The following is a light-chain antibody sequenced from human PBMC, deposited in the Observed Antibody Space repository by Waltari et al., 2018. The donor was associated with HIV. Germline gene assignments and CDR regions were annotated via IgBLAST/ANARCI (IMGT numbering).Light chain of an antibody. V-gene: IGLV2-23*02. CDR3: CSYAGSSTHVV. CDR1: SSDVGGYNY. CDR2: DVS. J-gene: IGLJ2*01. Sequence: SPGQSITISCTGTSSDVGGYNYVSWYQQHPGKAPKLMIYDVSKRPSGVSNRFSGSKSGNTASLTISGLQAEDEADYYCCSYAGSSTHVVFGGGTKLTVL.